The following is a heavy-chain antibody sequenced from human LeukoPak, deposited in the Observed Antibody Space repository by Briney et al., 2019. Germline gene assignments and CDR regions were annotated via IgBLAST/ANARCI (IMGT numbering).Heavy chain of an antibody. CDR1: GDSISSNSYY. J-gene: IGHJ4*02. Sequence: PSETLSLTCSVSGDSISSNSYYWGWFRQPPGKGLEWIGNIYYSGSTYYNPSLKSRVTISVDMSKNQFSLKLTSVTAADTAVYYCARESGLYGSGSRYWGQGTLVTVSS. CDR3: ARESGLYGSGSRY. D-gene: IGHD3-10*01. V-gene: IGHV4-39*07. CDR2: IYYSGST.